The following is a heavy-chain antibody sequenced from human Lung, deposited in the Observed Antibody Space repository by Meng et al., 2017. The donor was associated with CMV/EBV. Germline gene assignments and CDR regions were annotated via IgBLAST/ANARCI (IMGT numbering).Heavy chain of an antibody. CDR1: GLLFDDYA. D-gene: IGHD5-24*01. Sequence: GGSLRLXCAASGLLFDDYAMHWVRQAPGKGLEWVSGISWNSGSIGYADSVKGRFTISRDNAKNSLFLQMNSLRAEDMGVYYCAKDTGSRGGYTLDFWGQGXTVTVSS. CDR2: ISWNSGSI. V-gene: IGHV3-9*03. CDR3: AKDTGSRGGYTLDF. J-gene: IGHJ6*02.